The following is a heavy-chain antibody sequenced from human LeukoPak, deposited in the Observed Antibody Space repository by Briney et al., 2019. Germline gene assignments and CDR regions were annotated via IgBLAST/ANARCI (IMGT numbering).Heavy chain of an antibody. V-gene: IGHV4-34*01. CDR1: GGSFSGYY. D-gene: IGHD3-3*01. Sequence: ASETLSLTCAVYGGSFSGYYWSWIRQPPGKGLEWIGEINHSGSTNYNPSLKSRVTISVDTSKNQFSLKLSSVTAADTAVYYCARDPSITIFGVVTPPDWGQGTLVTVSS. CDR2: INHSGST. CDR3: ARDPSITIFGVVTPPD. J-gene: IGHJ4*02.